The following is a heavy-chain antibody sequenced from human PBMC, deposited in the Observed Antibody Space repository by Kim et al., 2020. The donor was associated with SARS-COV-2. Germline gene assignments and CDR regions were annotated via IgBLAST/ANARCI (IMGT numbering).Heavy chain of an antibody. J-gene: IGHJ6*01. V-gene: IGHV4-34*01. CDR2: INHSGST. Sequence: SETLSLTCTVYGGSFSGYYWSWIRQPPGNGLEWIGEINHSGSTNYNPSLKSRVTISVDTSKNQFSLKLSSVTAADTAVYYCARGLRVWSGYRGDYYYGM. CDR3: ARGLRVWSGYRGDYYYGM. D-gene: IGHD3-3*01. CDR1: GGSFSGYY.